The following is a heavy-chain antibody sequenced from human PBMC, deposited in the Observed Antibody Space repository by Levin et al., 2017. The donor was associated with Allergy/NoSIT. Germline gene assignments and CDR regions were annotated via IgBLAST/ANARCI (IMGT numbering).Heavy chain of an antibody. J-gene: IGHJ6*02. V-gene: IGHV1-18*01. D-gene: IGHD6-6*01. CDR3: ARDRPRKWYSSSSRSYYYGMDV. CDR1: GYTFTSYG. CDR2: ISAYNGNT. Sequence: GESLKISCKASGYTFTSYGISWVRQAPGQGLEWMGWISAYNGNTNYAQKLQGRVTMTTDTSTSTAYMELRSLRSDDTAVYYCARDRPRKWYSSSSRSYYYGMDVWGQGTTVTVSS.